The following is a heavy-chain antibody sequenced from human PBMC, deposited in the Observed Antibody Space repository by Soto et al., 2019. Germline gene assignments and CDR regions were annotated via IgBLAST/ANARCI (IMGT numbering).Heavy chain of an antibody. V-gene: IGHV3-23*01. J-gene: IGHJ4*02. D-gene: IGHD3-10*01. Sequence: PGGCVRQTCAASEFAYSGDAMSWVRQAPGKGLEWASSIRNNGADTYYADSVKGRFTISRDNSNNMLYLQMSSLRADDTAVYYCAKVPTSGSFYYFDYWGQGSLVTVSS. CDR1: EFAYSGDA. CDR3: AKVPTSGSFYYFDY. CDR2: IRNNGADT.